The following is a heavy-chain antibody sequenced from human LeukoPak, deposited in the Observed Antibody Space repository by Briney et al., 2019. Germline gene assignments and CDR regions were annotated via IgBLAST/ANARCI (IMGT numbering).Heavy chain of an antibody. D-gene: IGHD6-13*01. CDR3: ARANNSSWHN. V-gene: IGHV3-7*01. J-gene: IGHJ4*02. CDR1: GFTFSSNW. CDR2: INPDGGAK. Sequence: GGSLRLSCATSGFTFSSNWMSWVRRAPGRGLEWVANINPDGGAKYYAASVKGRFTVSRDNAKDSLYLQMNSLRVEDTAVYYCARANNSSWHNWGQGTLVTVSS.